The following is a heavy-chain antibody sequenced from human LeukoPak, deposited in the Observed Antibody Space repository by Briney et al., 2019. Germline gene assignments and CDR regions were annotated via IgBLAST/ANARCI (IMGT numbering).Heavy chain of an antibody. J-gene: IGHJ4*02. CDR2: IYFSGST. CDR1: GDSISSGGYY. V-gene: IGHV4-31*03. CDR3: ARVLSSGGEDWGRFDY. D-gene: IGHD3-16*01. Sequence: SQALSLTCTVSGDSISSGGYYWSWIRQHPGKGLEWIGYIYFSGSTYYSPSLKSRVTISVDTSKNQFSLKLSSVTAADTAVYYSARVLSSGGEDWGRFDYWGQGTLVTVSS.